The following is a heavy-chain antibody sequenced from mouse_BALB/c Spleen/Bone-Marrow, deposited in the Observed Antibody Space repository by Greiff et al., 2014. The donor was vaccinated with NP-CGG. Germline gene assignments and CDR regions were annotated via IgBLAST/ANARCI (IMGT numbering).Heavy chain of an antibody. CDR3: ARLGYYGGFAY. Sequence: EVQVVESGGGLVQPGGSLKLSCAASGFDFSGFWMGWVRQAPGNGLEWIGEINPDSSTINYTPSLKDRFIISRDNAKNTLYLQMSKVRSEDTALYYCARLGYYGGFAYWGQGTLVTVSA. CDR2: INPDSSTI. J-gene: IGHJ3*01. D-gene: IGHD2-3*01. V-gene: IGHV4-1*02. CDR1: GFDFSGFW.